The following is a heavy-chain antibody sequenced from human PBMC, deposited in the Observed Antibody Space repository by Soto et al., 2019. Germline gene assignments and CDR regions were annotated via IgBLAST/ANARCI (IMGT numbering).Heavy chain of an antibody. J-gene: IGHJ4*02. Sequence: QVQLQESGPGLVKPSETLSLTCTVSGGSISSYYWSWIWQPPGKGLEWIGYFYYSGSTIYNPSLKSRVTISVDTSKNQVSLKLSSVTAADTAVYYCARGGWKLFDYWGQGTLVTVSS. CDR2: FYYSGST. V-gene: IGHV4-59*01. CDR1: GGSISSYY. CDR3: ARGGWKLFDY. D-gene: IGHD6-19*01.